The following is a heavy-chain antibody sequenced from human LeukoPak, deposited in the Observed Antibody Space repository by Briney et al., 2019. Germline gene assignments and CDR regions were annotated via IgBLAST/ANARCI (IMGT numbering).Heavy chain of an antibody. J-gene: IGHJ3*02. D-gene: IGHD6-13*01. CDR1: GASITRYY. CDR2: LYTNGTV. Sequence: PSETLSLTCSVSGASITRYYWTWIRQPVGKGLEWFGRLYTNGTVNYNPSLRSRVTMSRDTSRNQFSLKLSSVTAADTAVYYCARGGIAAAAHAFDIWGQGTMVTVSS. V-gene: IGHV4-4*07. CDR3: ARGGIAAAAHAFDI.